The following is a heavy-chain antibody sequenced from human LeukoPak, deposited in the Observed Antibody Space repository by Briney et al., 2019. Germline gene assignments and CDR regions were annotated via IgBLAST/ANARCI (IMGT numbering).Heavy chain of an antibody. CDR1: GFTVSGNY. Sequence: LPGGSLRLSCAASGFTVSGNYMSWVRQAPGKGLEWVANIKQDGSEIYYVDSVKGRFTISRDNAKNSLYLQMNNLRAEDTAVFYCARDTVVLPQGDAFDVWGQGTMVTVSS. CDR3: ARDTVVLPQGDAFDV. D-gene: IGHD2-2*01. J-gene: IGHJ3*01. CDR2: IKQDGSEI. V-gene: IGHV3-7*04.